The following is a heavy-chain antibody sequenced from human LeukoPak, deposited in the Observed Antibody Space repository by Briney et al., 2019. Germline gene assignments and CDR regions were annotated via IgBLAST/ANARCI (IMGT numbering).Heavy chain of an antibody. V-gene: IGHV3-23*01. CDR3: ARAVGDAFVI. Sequence: SWVGQGPGKGLEWVSAISGSGGSTYYPHHVTGRFTISRDNSKNTLYPELNNLRAKDPDVDYCARAVGDAFVICGEKTMVSVSS. CDR2: ISGSGGST. J-gene: IGHJ3*02.